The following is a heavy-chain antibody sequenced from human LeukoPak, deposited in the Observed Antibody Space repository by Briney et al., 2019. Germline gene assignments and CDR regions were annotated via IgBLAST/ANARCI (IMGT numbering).Heavy chain of an antibody. CDR1: GGSISSSSYY. D-gene: IGHD5-12*01. V-gene: IGHV4-61*02. Sequence: SETLSLTCTVSGGSISSSSYYWSWIRQPAGKGLEWIGRIYTSGSTNYNPSLKSRVTISVDTSKNQFSLKLSSVTAADTAVYYCARDRSGYDFGRYYYYMDVWGKGTTVTVSS. CDR3: ARDRSGYDFGRYYYYMDV. CDR2: IYTSGST. J-gene: IGHJ6*03.